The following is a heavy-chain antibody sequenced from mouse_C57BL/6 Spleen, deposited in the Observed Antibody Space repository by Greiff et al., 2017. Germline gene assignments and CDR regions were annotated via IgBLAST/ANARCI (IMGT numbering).Heavy chain of an antibody. CDR2: IDPETGGT. D-gene: IGHD1-1*01. V-gene: IGHV1-15*01. CDR3: TRGMYYYTWWFAY. CDR1: GYTFTDYE. J-gene: IGHJ3*01. Sequence: QVQLKESGAELVRPGASVTLSCKASGYTFTDYEMHWVKQTPVHGLEWIGAIDPETGGTAYNQKFKGKAILTADKSSSTAYMELRSLTSEDSAVYYCTRGMYYYTWWFAYWGQGTLVTVSA.